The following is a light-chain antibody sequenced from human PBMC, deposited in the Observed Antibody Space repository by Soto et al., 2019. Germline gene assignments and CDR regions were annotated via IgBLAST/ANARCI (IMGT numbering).Light chain of an antibody. V-gene: IGKV1-9*01. CDR2: VSS. CDR1: QDIGSH. J-gene: IGKJ4*01. CDR3: QQFGSYPLT. Sequence: IQLTQSPSFLSASVGDTVTITCRASQDIGSHLAWYQQKPGTVPNLLIYVSSTLQSGVPSRFSGSGSGTEFTRTINSLQPEYFATYYCQQFGSYPLTFGGGTEVEIK.